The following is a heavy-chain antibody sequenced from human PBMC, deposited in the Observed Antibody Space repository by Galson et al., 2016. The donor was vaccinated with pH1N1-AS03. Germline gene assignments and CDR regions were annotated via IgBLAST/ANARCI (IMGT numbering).Heavy chain of an antibody. Sequence: LRLSCAASGFTFSGYTISWVRQAPGKGLEWVSFISSSSTYIYYADSLKGRFTISRDNAKNSLYLQMNSLRVEDTAVYYCARDDSSSWDRYYYYGMDVWGQGTTVTVSS. CDR2: ISSSSTYI. V-gene: IGHV3-21*01. J-gene: IGHJ6*02. CDR1: GFTFSGYT. D-gene: IGHD6-13*01. CDR3: ARDDSSSWDRYYYYGMDV.